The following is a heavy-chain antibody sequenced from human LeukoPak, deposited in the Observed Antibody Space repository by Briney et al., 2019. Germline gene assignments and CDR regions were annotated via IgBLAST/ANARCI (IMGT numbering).Heavy chain of an antibody. CDR2: ISGSGGST. V-gene: IGHV3-23*01. D-gene: IGHD5-18*01. CDR3: AKDRRGYSYGCLDI. Sequence: PGGSLRLSCAASGFTFSSYAMSWVRQAPGKGLEWVSAISGSGGSTYYADSVKGWFTISRDNSKNTLYLQMNSLRAEDTAVYYCAKDRRGYSYGCLDIWGQGTMVTVSS. CDR1: GFTFSSYA. J-gene: IGHJ3*02.